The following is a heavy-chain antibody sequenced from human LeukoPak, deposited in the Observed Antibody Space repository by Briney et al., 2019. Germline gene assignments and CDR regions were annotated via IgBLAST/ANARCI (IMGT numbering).Heavy chain of an antibody. J-gene: IGHJ4*02. D-gene: IGHD2-15*01. V-gene: IGHV3-33*01. Sequence: GGSLRPSCAAYGFTFSSYVIHWGRQAPGKGLEWVALIWYDGSNKYYADSVKGRFTISRDNSKNTLYLQMNSLRAEDTAVYYCARDPRPGYCSGGSCSGFFDYWGQGSLVTVSS. CDR3: ARDPRPGYCSGGSCSGFFDY. CDR2: IWYDGSNK. CDR1: GFTFSSYV.